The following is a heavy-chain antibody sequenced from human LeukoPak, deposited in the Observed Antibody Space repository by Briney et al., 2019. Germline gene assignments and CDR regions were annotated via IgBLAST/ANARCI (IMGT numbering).Heavy chain of an antibody. V-gene: IGHV4-4*08. CDR2: IYTSGST. D-gene: IGHD6-25*01. J-gene: IGHJ6*03. CDR1: GGSISSYY. CDR3: ARVRRTGWYMDV. Sequence: SETLSLTCTVSGGSISSYYWSWIRQPPGKGLEWIGRIYTSGSTNYNPSLKSRVTISVDTSKNQFSLKLSSVTAADTAVYYCARVRRTGWYMDVWGKGTTVTVSS.